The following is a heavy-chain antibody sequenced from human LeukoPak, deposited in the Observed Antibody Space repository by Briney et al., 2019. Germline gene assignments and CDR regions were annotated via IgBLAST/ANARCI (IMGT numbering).Heavy chain of an antibody. CDR3: ARLLDYGGNSVAFDI. D-gene: IGHD4-23*01. V-gene: IGHV4-39*01. Sequence: PSETLSLTCTVSGGSISSSSYYWGWIRPPPGKGLEWLGNIYYSGSTYYNPSLKSRVTISVDTSKNQFSLKLSSVTAADAAVYYCARLLDYGGNSVAFDIWGQGTMVTVSS. CDR2: IYYSGST. CDR1: GGSISSSSYY. J-gene: IGHJ3*02.